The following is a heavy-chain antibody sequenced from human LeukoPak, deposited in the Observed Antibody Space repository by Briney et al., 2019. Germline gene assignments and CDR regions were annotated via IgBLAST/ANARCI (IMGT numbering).Heavy chain of an antibody. V-gene: IGHV4-34*01. D-gene: IGHD1-1*01. CDR3: ARGVGNDDWFDP. CDR2: INHSGST. J-gene: IGHJ5*02. CDR1: GGSFSGYY. Sequence: SETLSLTCAVYGGSFSGYYWSWIRQPPGKGLEWIGEINHSGSTNYNPSLKSRVTISVDTSKNQFSLKLSSVTAADTAVYYCARGVGNDDWFDPRGQGTLVTVSS.